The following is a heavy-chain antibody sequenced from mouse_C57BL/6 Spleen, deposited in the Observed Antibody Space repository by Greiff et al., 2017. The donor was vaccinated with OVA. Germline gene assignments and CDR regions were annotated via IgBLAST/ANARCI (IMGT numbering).Heavy chain of an antibody. CDR2: ISSGSSTI. CDR3: ARSYYSDYYAVDY. D-gene: IGHD2-12*01. Sequence: EVQLVQSGGGLVKPGGSLKLSCAASGFTFTDYGMHWVRQAPEQGLEWVAYISSGSSTIYYADTVKGRSTLSRDNAKNTLFLQMTRLRSEDTAVYYCARSYYSDYYAVDYWGQGTSVTVSS. J-gene: IGHJ4*01. V-gene: IGHV5-17*01. CDR1: GFTFTDYG.